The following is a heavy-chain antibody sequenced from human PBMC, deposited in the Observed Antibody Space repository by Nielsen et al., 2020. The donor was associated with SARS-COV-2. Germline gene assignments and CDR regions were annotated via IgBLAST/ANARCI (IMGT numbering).Heavy chain of an antibody. J-gene: IGHJ6*02. CDR1: GFTFSSYW. Sequence: GESLKISCAASGFTFSSYWMHWVRQAPGKGLVWVSRINSDGSSTSYADSVKGRFTISRDNAKNTLYLQMNSLRAEDTAVYYCARDSYDFWSGYSLRFDYYYGMDVWGQGTTVTVSS. V-gene: IGHV3-74*01. CDR3: ARDSYDFWSGYSLRFDYYYGMDV. CDR2: INSDGSST. D-gene: IGHD3-3*01.